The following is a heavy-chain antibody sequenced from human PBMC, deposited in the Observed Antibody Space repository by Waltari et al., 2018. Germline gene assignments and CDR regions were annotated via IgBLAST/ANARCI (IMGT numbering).Heavy chain of an antibody. Sequence: EMQLVESGGGLVQPGGSLRLFCAASEFTFRNYWMTWGRQAPGSGMEWVAKKNEDGSKSFYVDSVKGRFTISRDNAKNSLYLQMNSLRAEDTAIYYCASGPDHGDFWGQGTLVTVSS. CDR2: KNEDGSKS. CDR3: ASGPDHGDF. J-gene: IGHJ4*02. V-gene: IGHV3-7*01. CDR1: EFTFRNYW.